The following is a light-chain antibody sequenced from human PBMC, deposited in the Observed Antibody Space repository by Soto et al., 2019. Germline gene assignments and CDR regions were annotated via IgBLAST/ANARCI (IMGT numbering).Light chain of an antibody. CDR2: GAS. J-gene: IGKJ5*01. Sequence: EIVLTQSPGTLSLSPWERATFSCRASQSVSSNSLAWYQQKPGQAPRLFIFGASTRATGVPDRFSGGGSGTHFTLTISRLEPEDFALYYCQQYGSSPRITFGQGTRLEIK. CDR3: QQYGSSPRIT. V-gene: IGKV3-20*01. CDR1: QSVSSNS.